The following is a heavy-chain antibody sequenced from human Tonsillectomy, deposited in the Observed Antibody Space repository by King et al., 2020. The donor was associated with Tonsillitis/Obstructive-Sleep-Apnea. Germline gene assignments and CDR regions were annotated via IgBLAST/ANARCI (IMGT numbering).Heavy chain of an antibody. CDR3: ARARRMKYYMDV. V-gene: IGHV3-30*03. CDR2: ISRDGSSK. J-gene: IGHJ6*03. CDR1: GFTFSEYG. Sequence: VQLVESGGGVVQPGRSLRLSCAASGFTFSEYGMYWVRQAPGKGLDWVAAISRDGSSKFYSDSVRGRFAISRDNSKSTLYLQLNSVTAGDTALYYCARARRMKYYMDVWGKGTTVTVSS. D-gene: IGHD2/OR15-2a*01.